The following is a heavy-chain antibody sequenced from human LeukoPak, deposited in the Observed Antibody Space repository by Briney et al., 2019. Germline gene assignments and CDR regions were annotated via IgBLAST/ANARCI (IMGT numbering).Heavy chain of an antibody. CDR1: GYTFTAYA. CDR3: ARDRLGYEYYNGMDV. J-gene: IGHJ6*02. V-gene: IGHV1-3*01. D-gene: IGHD6-13*01. CDR2: INAANGNT. Sequence: GASVKVSCKASGYTFTAYAIHWVRQAPGQGLEWMGWINAANGNTKSSQKFQDRVTIIRDRSANTAYMELSSRRSEDTAVYYCARDRLGYEYYNGMDVWGQGTTVTVSS.